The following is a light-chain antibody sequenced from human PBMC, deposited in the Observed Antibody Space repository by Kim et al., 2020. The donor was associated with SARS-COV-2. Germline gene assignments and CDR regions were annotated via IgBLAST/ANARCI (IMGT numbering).Light chain of an antibody. CDR3: NSRDSSGNHVL. Sequence: SSELTQDPAVSVALGQTVRITCQGDSLRRYYANWYQQKPGQAPVLVIYGKNNRPSGIPDRFSGSSSGNTASLTITGAQAEDEADYYCNSRDSSGNHVLFG. CDR2: GKN. V-gene: IGLV3-19*01. J-gene: IGLJ2*01. CDR1: SLRRYY.